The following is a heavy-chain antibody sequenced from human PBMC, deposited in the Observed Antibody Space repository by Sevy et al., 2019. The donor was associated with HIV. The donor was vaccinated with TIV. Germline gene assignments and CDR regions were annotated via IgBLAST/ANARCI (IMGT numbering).Heavy chain of an antibody. J-gene: IGHJ4*02. CDR3: AKEEDTAMAR. Sequence: GGSLRLSCAASGFTFSSYAMHWVRQAPGKGLEYVSAISSNGGSTYYANSVKGRFTISRDNSKNTRYLQMGSLRAEDMAVYYCAKEEDTAMARWGQGTLVTVSS. V-gene: IGHV3-64*01. CDR1: GFTFSSYA. D-gene: IGHD5-18*01. CDR2: ISSNGGST.